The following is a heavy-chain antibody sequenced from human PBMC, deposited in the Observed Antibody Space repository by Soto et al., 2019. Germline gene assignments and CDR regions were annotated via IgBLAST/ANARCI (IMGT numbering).Heavy chain of an antibody. D-gene: IGHD2-2*02. Sequence: GSLRLSCAASGFTFSSYGMHWGRQAPGKGLEWVAVISYDGSNKYYADSVKGRFTVSRDNSKNTLYLQMNSLRAEDTAVYYCAKGGYRYFDDWGQGTLVTVSS. CDR2: ISYDGSNK. CDR3: AKGGYRYFDD. V-gene: IGHV3-30*18. CDR1: GFTFSSYG. J-gene: IGHJ4*02.